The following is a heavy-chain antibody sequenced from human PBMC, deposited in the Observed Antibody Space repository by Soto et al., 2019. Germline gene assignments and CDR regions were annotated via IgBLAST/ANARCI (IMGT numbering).Heavy chain of an antibody. CDR3: ARGLFQKFYGMDV. CDR2: INPNSGGT. Sequence: GASVKVSCTASGYTFTGYSMHWVRQAPGQGLEWMGWINPNSGGTNYAQKFQGRVTMTRDTSISTAYMGLSRLRSDDTAVYYCARGLFQKFYGMDVWGQGTTVTVSS. V-gene: IGHV1-2*02. J-gene: IGHJ6*02. CDR1: GYTFTGYS.